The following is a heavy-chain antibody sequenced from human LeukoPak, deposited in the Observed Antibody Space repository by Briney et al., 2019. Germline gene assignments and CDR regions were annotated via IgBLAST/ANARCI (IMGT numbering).Heavy chain of an antibody. CDR2: ISWNSGSI. CDR1: GFTFDDYA. V-gene: IGHV3-9*01. CDR3: ASAVGARVSAFDI. J-gene: IGHJ3*02. D-gene: IGHD1-26*01. Sequence: GGSLRLSCAASGFTFDDYAMHWVRQAPGKGLEWVSGISWNSGSIGYADSVKGRFTISRDNAKNSLYLQMNSLRSEDTAVYYCASAVGARVSAFDIWGQGTMVTVSS.